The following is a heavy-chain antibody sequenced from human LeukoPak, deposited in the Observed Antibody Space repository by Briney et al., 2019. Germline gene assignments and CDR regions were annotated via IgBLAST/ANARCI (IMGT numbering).Heavy chain of an antibody. V-gene: IGHV1-69*04. D-gene: IGHD3-16*01. CDR3: AREGALYSDYFDY. CDR2: IIPILGIA. CDR1: GGTFSSYA. Sequence: ASVKVSCKASGGTFSSYAISWVRPAPGQGLEWMGRIIPILGIANYAQKFQGRVTITADKSTSTAYMELSSLRSEDTAVYYCAREGALYSDYFDYWGQGTLVTVSS. J-gene: IGHJ4*02.